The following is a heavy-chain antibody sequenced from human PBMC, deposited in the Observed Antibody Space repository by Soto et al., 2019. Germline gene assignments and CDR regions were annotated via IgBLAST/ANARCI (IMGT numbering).Heavy chain of an antibody. V-gene: IGHV1-18*04. J-gene: IGHJ4*01. CDR3: ARGSASYLRPLEI. Sequence: QALLEQSGPEVKKPGDSVIISCWLYNSGLTTSVITWLRQAPGQGLEWMGWISAYDCRTLSALKFRNTPVMSNASMTNMADMQLWGLTFDDTAVDFCARGSASYLRPLEIWGQATPVTVSS. D-gene: IGHD1-26*01. CDR2: ISAYDCRT. CDR1: NSGLTTSV.